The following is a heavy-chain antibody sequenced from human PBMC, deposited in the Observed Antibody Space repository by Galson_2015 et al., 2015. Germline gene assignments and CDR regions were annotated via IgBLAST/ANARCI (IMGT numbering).Heavy chain of an antibody. CDR3: ARDLLGDYGDYEYYYGMDV. J-gene: IGHJ6*02. D-gene: IGHD4-17*01. V-gene: IGHV1-46*01. CDR2: INPSGGST. CDR1: GYTFTSYY. Sequence: SVKVSCKASGYTFTSYYMHWVRQAPGQGLEWMGIINPSGGSTSYAQKFQGRVTMTRDTSTSTVYMELSSLRAEDTAVYYCARDLLGDYGDYEYYYGMDVWGQGTTVTVSS.